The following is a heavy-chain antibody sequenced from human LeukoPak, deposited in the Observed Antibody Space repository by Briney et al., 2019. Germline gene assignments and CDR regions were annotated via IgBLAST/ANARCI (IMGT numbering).Heavy chain of an antibody. CDR3: ATSQGGRGSYQH. CDR1: GYSFPTYW. Sequence: GESLKISCKRAGYSFPTYWIAWVGQMPGKGLEWMGIIYPSDSDTRYSPSFRGQVTISVDKSISTAYLQWSSLKASDIATYYCATSQGGRGSYQHWGQGTLVTVSS. D-gene: IGHD1-26*01. V-gene: IGHV5-51*01. CDR2: IYPSDSDT. J-gene: IGHJ1*01.